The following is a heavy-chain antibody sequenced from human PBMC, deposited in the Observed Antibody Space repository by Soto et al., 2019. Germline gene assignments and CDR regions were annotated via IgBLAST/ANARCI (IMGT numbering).Heavy chain of an antibody. J-gene: IGHJ4*02. CDR3: AKNRYNWNYVAPSRNY. D-gene: IGHD1-7*01. Sequence: GESLKISCAASGFTFSSYAMSWVRQAPGKGLEWVSAISGSGGSTYYADSVKGRFTISRDNSKNTLYLQMNSLRAEDTAVYYCAKNRYNWNYVAPSRNYWGQGTLVTVSS. CDR1: GFTFSSYA. CDR2: ISGSGGST. V-gene: IGHV3-23*01.